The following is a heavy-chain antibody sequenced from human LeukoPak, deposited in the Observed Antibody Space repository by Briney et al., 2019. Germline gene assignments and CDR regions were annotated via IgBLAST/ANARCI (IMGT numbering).Heavy chain of an antibody. CDR2: ITKSGDTS. J-gene: IGHJ4*02. CDR3: ANFGGNSFRRAFDY. Sequence: GGSLRLSCAASGIIFSSDAMSWVRQVPGKGLEWVSLITKSGDTSYYADSVKGRFTISRDNSKNTVYLQMNSLRAEDTAVYYCANFGGNSFRRAFDYWGQGTLVTVSS. D-gene: IGHD4-23*01. CDR1: GIIFSSDA. V-gene: IGHV3-23*01.